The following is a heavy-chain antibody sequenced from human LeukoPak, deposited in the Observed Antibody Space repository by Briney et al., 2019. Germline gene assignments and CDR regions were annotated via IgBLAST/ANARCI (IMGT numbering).Heavy chain of an antibody. J-gene: IGHJ6*03. V-gene: IGHV4-4*07. CDR1: GGSIISNY. D-gene: IGHD3-22*01. CDR2: IYGSGIT. CDR3: ARLKFYDSTGYSPGYYMDV. Sequence: NPSETLSLTCTVSGGSIISNYWSWIRQSAGTGLEWIGRIYGSGITGYNPSLKSRVTMSLDTSRKQFSLRLTSVTAADTAVYYCARLKFYDSTGYSPGYYMDVWGKGTTVSVFS.